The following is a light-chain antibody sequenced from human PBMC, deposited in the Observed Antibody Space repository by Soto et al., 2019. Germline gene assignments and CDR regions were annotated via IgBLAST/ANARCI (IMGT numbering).Light chain of an antibody. CDR1: QSVSSW. J-gene: IGKJ1*01. V-gene: IGKV1-5*03. CDR2: KAS. Sequence: DVQMTQSPSTLSASVGDRVTISCRASQSVSSWLAWFQQKPGEAPKLLIYKASSLESWVPSRFSGSGSGTEFTLTISSLQPDDFATYYCQHYNTDPTFGQGTKVEV. CDR3: QHYNTDPT.